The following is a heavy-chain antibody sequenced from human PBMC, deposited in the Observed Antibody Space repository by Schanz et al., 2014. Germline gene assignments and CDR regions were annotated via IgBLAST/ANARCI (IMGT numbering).Heavy chain of an antibody. CDR1: GFTFSSYG. CDR3: ATRSYSYLDY. V-gene: IGHV3-30*02. D-gene: IGHD4-4*01. J-gene: IGHJ4*02. Sequence: QVQLVESGGCVVQPGGSLRLSCAASGFTFSSYGMHWVRQAPGKGLEWVAFIRDDGSNKYYADSVKGRFTISRDNSKNTLYVQMNSLRAEDTAVYYCATRSYSYLDYWGQGTLVTVSS. CDR2: IRDDGSNK.